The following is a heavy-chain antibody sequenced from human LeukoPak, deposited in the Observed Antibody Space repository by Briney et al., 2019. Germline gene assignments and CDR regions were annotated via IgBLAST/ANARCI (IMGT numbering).Heavy chain of an antibody. V-gene: IGHV3-53*01. CDR2: IYSDGVT. CDR3: ARDRAEEKTWVEFDP. Sequence: GGSLRLSCAASGFTVNSYALSWVRQAPGKGLAWVSLIYSDGVTHYADSVKGRFTISRDISKNTVYLQMNSLREEDTAVYFCARDRAEEKTWVEFDPWGQGTLVTVSS. CDR1: GFTVNSYA. J-gene: IGHJ5*02.